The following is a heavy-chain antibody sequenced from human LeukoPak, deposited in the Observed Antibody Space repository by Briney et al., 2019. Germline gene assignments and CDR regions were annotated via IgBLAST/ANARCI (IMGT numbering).Heavy chain of an antibody. CDR3: ARDGITIFGVVIKAEYFQH. Sequence: SGPGLVKPSETLPLTCTASGRSISSYNRSWIRQPAGKGLEWIGRIHTTGSTNYNPSLKSRVTMSVDTSKNPFSLKLSSVTAAETAVYYCARDGITIFGVVIKAEYFQHWGQGTLVTVSS. V-gene: IGHV4-4*07. CDR1: GRSISSYN. CDR2: IHTTGST. J-gene: IGHJ1*01. D-gene: IGHD3-3*01.